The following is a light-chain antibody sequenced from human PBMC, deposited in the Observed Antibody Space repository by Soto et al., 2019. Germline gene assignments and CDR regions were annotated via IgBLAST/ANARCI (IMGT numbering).Light chain of an antibody. J-gene: IGKJ4*01. CDR2: DAS. CDR3: QQGSNLLS. CDR1: QSVSRY. Sequence: EIVLTQSPATLSLSPGERATLSCRASQSVSRYLAWYQQKPGQAPRLLIYDASNEAAVTPARFSGRGSGTDLTLTISRLEPEDFAVYYCQQGSNLLSFGGGNKVEIK. V-gene: IGKV3-11*01.